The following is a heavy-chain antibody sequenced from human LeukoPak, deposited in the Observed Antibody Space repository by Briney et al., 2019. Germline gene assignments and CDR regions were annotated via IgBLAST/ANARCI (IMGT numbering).Heavy chain of an antibody. Sequence: SETLSLTCTVSGGSISSINYYWGWIRQAPGRGLECIDSIYYVGTTYYNPSLRSRVTVSVDTSKGQFSLKLTSVTAADTAVYYCAAYYYGSGSSPGFFDPWGQGILVTVSS. CDR2: IYYVGTT. V-gene: IGHV4-39*01. CDR1: GGSISSINYY. J-gene: IGHJ5*02. D-gene: IGHD3-10*01. CDR3: AAYYYGSGSSPGFFDP.